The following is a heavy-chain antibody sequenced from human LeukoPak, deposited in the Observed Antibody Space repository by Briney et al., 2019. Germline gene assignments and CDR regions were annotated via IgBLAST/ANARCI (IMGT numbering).Heavy chain of an antibody. D-gene: IGHD2-2*01. CDR3: ARDTKYALDN. CDR1: GFTFSDYS. Sequence: GGSLRLSCAASGFTFSDYSMNWVRQAPGKGLEWISYVGISSGNTKYADSVKGRFTISGDKAKNSLYLQMNSLRVEDTAVYYCARDTKYALDNWGQGTLVPVSS. V-gene: IGHV3-48*01. CDR2: VGISSGNT. J-gene: IGHJ4*02.